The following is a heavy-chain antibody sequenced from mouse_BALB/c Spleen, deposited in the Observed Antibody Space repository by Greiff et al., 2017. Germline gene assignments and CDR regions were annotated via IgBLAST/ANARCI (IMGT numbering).Heavy chain of an antibody. D-gene: IGHD3-1*01. J-gene: IGHJ2*01. CDR1: GFTFSSYT. Sequence: EVKLMESGGGLVKPGGSLKLSCAASGFTFSSYTMSWVRQTPEKRLEWVATISSGGSYTYYPDSVKGRFTISRDNAKNTLYLQMSSLKSEDTAMYYCTRDRDRGVYFDYWGQGTTLTVSS. V-gene: IGHV5-6-4*01. CDR2: ISSGGSYT. CDR3: TRDRDRGVYFDY.